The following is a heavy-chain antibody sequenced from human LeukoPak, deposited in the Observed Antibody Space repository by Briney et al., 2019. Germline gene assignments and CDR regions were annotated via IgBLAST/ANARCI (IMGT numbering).Heavy chain of an antibody. CDR3: ARGEGGYFDWLGPLDY. Sequence: PGGSLRPSCAASGFTFSSYSMNWVRQAPGKGLEWVSSISSSSSYIYYADSVKGRFTISRDNAKNSLYLQMNSLRAEDTAVYYCARGEGGYFDWLGPLDYWGQGTLVTVSS. CDR2: ISSSSSYI. V-gene: IGHV3-21*01. CDR1: GFTFSSYS. J-gene: IGHJ4*02. D-gene: IGHD3-9*01.